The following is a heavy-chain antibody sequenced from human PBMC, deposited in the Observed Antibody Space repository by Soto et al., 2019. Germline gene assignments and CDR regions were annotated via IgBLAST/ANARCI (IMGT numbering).Heavy chain of an antibody. V-gene: IGHV3-23*01. Sequence: WGCMRLCCAACGVSVSTYDVSWARQAPGKGLEWVSNIIRNSGGTHYADSVKGRFTISRDNSKNMLYLQMKSLSGEDTALHYCTKGAHLDYWGQRTLVTVYS. J-gene: IGHJ4*02. CDR1: GVSVSTYD. D-gene: IGHD3-16*01. CDR2: IIRNSGGT. CDR3: TKGAHLDY.